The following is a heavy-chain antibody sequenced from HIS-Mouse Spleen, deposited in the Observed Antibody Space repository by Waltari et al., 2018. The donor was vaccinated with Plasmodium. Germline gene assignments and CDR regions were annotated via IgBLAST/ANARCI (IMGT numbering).Heavy chain of an antibody. J-gene: IGHJ2*01. Sequence: EVQLVESGGDLVQPGGSLRLSCAASGFPCSSYWMSWVRQAPGKGLEWVANIKQDGSEKYYVDSVKGRFTISRDNAKNSLYLQMNSLRAEDTAVYYCASSWYWYFDLWGRGTLVTVSS. CDR3: ASSWYWYFDL. V-gene: IGHV3-7*01. CDR2: IKQDGSEK. CDR1: GFPCSSYW. D-gene: IGHD6-13*01.